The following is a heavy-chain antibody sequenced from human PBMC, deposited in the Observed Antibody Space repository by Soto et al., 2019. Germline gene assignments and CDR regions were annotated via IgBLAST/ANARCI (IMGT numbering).Heavy chain of an antibody. V-gene: IGHV3-72*01. J-gene: IGHJ6*02. CDR1: GFTFNDYY. CDR2: SRHKAHSYTT. Sequence: EVQLEESGGGLVQPGGSLRLSCVVSGFTFNDYYMDWVRQAPGKGLEWVGRSRHKAHSYTTEYAASVKGRFTISRDDSKNSLYLQMNSLKTEDTAVYYCVRDNHGMDVWGQGTTVTVSS. CDR3: VRDNHGMDV.